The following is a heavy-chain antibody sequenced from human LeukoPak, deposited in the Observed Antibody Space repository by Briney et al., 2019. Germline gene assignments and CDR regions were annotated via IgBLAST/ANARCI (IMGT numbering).Heavy chain of an antibody. CDR2: INPNSGGT. CDR3: AKDLSRGSAGYFDY. V-gene: IGHV1-2*02. Sequence: ASVKVSCKASGYTFTGYYIHWVRQAPGQGLEWMGWINPNSGGTNYAQKFQGRVTMTRDTSISTAYMELSRLRSDDTAVYYCAKDLSRGSAGYFDYWGQGTLVTVSS. J-gene: IGHJ4*02. CDR1: GYTFTGYY. D-gene: IGHD6-19*01.